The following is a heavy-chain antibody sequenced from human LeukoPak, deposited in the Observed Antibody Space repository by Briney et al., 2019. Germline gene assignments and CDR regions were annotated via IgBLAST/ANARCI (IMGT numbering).Heavy chain of an antibody. CDR2: IKSKTDGETT. V-gene: IGHV3-15*01. J-gene: IGHJ4*02. Sequence: WIRQPPGKGLEWIGRIKSKTDGETTNYAEPVRGRFTISRDDSKSAVYLQMNSLKIEDTAVYYCTTDLGTYYHGSQRLIPIDYWGQGTLVTVSS. D-gene: IGHD3-10*01. CDR3: TTDLGTYYHGSQRLIPIDY.